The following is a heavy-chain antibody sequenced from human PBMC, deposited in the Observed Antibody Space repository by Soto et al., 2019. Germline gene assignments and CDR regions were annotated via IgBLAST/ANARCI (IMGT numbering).Heavy chain of an antibody. J-gene: IGHJ6*02. Sequence: ASVKVSCKVSGYTLTELSMHWVRQAPGKGLEWMGGFDPEDGETIYAQKFQGRVTMTEDTSTDTAYMELSSLRSEDTAVYYCAIDVRIAAAGTPETYYYYGMDVWGQGTTVTVSS. CDR2: FDPEDGET. CDR1: GYTLTELS. D-gene: IGHD6-13*01. CDR3: AIDVRIAAAGTPETYYYYGMDV. V-gene: IGHV1-24*01.